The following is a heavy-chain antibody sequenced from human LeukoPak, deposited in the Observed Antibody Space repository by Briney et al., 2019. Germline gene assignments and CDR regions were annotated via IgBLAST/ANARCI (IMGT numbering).Heavy chain of an antibody. J-gene: IGHJ4*02. CDR2: INHSGST. CDR3: AKARVQAAITFGY. V-gene: IGHV4-34*01. CDR1: GGSFSGYY. Sequence: PSETLSLTCAVYGGSFSGYYWSWLRQPPGKGLEWIGEINHSGSTNYNPSLKSRVTISLDTSKNQFSLKLSSVTPAGTAVYCCAKARVQAAITFGYSGQGTLVTVSS. D-gene: IGHD2-2*01.